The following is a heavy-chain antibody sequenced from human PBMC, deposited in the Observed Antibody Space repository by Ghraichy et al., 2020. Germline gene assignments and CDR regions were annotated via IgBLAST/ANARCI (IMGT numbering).Heavy chain of an antibody. D-gene: IGHD4-23*01. CDR2: ISGSGGST. V-gene: IGHV3-23*01. CDR3: AKDNSALYYYGMDV. J-gene: IGHJ6*02. CDR1: GFTFSSYA. Sequence: GGSLRLPCAASGFTFSSYAMSWVRQAPGKGLEWISTISGSGGSTYYADSVKGRFTISRDNSKNTLYLQMNSLRAEDTAVYYCAKDNSALYYYGMDVWGQGTTVTVSS.